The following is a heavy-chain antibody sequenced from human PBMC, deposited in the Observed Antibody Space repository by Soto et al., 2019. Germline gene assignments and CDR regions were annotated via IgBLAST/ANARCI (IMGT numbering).Heavy chain of an antibody. J-gene: IGHJ3*02. V-gene: IGHV6-1*01. CDR2: TYYRSKWYN. D-gene: IGHD3-22*01. CDR1: GDSVSSNSAA. Sequence: QSQTLSLTCAISGDSVSSNSAAWNWIRQSPSRGLEWLGRTYYRSKWYNDYAVSVKSRITIKPDTSKNQFSLQLNSVTPEDTAVYYCARVELDYYDSNGYYLGAFDIWGQGTMVTVSS. CDR3: ARVELDYYDSNGYYLGAFDI.